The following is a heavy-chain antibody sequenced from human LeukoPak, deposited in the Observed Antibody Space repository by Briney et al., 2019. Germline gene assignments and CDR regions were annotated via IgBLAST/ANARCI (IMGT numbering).Heavy chain of an antibody. V-gene: IGHV3-72*01. J-gene: IGHJ6*03. CDR1: GFTFTDHY. CDR2: IRNQANSYTS. D-gene: IGHD5-12*01. CDR3: TTETGKWLRFLARESRYNYYYYMDV. Sequence: GGSLRLSCATSGFTFTDHYMDWVRQAPGKGLEWVGRIRNQANSYTSEYAASVEGRFTISRDDSKNTLYLQMNSLKTEDTAVYYCTTETGKWLRFLARESRYNYYYYMDVWGKGTTVTISS.